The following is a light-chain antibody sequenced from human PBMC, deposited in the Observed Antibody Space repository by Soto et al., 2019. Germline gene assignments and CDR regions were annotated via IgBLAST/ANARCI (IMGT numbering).Light chain of an antibody. Sequence: EIVSTQSPGTLSLSPGERATLSCTASQSVSSSNLAWYQQKPGQAPRLLIYGASTRATGIPAMFSGSGSGTEFTLTISSLHSEDFAVYYCQQYKNWPPGTFGQGTKVDIK. J-gene: IGKJ1*01. CDR1: QSVSSSN. CDR2: GAS. CDR3: QQYKNWPPGT. V-gene: IGKV3-15*01.